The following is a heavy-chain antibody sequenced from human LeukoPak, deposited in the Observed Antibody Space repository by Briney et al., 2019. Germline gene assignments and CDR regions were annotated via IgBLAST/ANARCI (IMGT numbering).Heavy chain of an antibody. CDR2: INPNSGGT. Sequence: GASVKVSCKASGYTFTGYYMHWVRQAPGQGLEWMGWINPNSGGTNYAQKFQGRVTMTRDTSISTAYMELSRLRSDDTAVYYCARDFMGFRWELLSRWFDPWGQGTLVTVSS. CDR3: ARDFMGFRWELLSRWFDP. J-gene: IGHJ5*02. V-gene: IGHV1-2*02. CDR1: GYTFTGYY. D-gene: IGHD1-26*01.